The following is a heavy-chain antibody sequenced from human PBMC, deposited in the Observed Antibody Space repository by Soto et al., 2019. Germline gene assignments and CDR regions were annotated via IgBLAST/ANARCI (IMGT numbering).Heavy chain of an antibody. CDR1: GGAISTYY. CDR2: IYTTGST. V-gene: IGHV4-4*09. Sequence: SETLRLTWTISGGAISTYYWSWSRQPPGKGLEWIAYIYTTGSTYYNPSLKSRVGISVDTSKNQFSLKLSSVTAADTAVYYCSRGGVVPAKPFAYCGQGTLVPVSS. J-gene: IGHJ4*01. D-gene: IGHD2-2*01. CDR3: SRGGVVPAKPFAY.